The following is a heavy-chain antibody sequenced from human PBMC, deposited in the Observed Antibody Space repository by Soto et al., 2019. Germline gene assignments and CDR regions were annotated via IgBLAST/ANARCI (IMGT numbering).Heavy chain of an antibody. Sequence: ASVKVSCKASGYTFTSYAMHWVRQAPGQRLEWMGWINAGNGNTKYSQKFQGRVTITRDTSASTAYMELSSLRSEDTAVYYCARDWYRSSNSCYKGNWFDPWGQGTLVTVSS. V-gene: IGHV1-3*01. CDR1: GYTFTSYA. CDR3: ARDWYRSSNSCYKGNWFDP. J-gene: IGHJ5*02. D-gene: IGHD2-2*02. CDR2: INAGNGNT.